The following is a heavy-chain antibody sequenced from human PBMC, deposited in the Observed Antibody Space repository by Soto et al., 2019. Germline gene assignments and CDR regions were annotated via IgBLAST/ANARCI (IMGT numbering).Heavy chain of an antibody. J-gene: IGHJ6*03. CDR2: IIPILNIA. D-gene: IGHD3-10*01. CDR3: ARVSERGTGTAGFYYYMYV. V-gene: IGHV1-69*02. CDR1: GGTFSNYT. Sequence: QVQLVQSGAEVKKPGSSVKVSCKASGGTFSNYTISWVRQAPGQGLEWMGRIIPILNIANYAQKFQGRVTITADKSMTPAEMELSSLRSEDTAVYFSARVSERGTGTAGFYYYMYVWGKGTTVTVSS.